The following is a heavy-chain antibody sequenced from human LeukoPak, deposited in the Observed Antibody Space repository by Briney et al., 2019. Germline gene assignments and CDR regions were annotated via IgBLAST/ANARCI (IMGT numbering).Heavy chain of an antibody. CDR2: IDRASGGT. CDR1: GYTFSAYY. D-gene: IGHD2-2*02. J-gene: IGHJ4*02. V-gene: IGHV1-2*02. CDR3: ARVPGPYTASRFDF. Sequence: ASVKLSCKTSGYTFSAYYLHWVRQAPGQRPEWVGRIDRASGGTHYAQKFQGRVTVTRDTSTTTVDMELSGLRSDDTAVYYCARVPGPYTASRFDFWGQGTLVTVSS.